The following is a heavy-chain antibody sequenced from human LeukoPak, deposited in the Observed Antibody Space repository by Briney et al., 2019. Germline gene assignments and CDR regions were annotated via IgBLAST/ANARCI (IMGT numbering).Heavy chain of an antibody. D-gene: IGHD1-26*01. J-gene: IGHJ4*02. Sequence: PGGSLRLSCAASGFTVSSNYMSWVRQAPGKGLEWVSVIYSGGSTYYADSVKGRFIISRDNSKNTLYLQMNSLRAEDTAVYYCARDPGRYGGGYFDYWGQGTLVTVSS. CDR2: IYSGGST. CDR3: ARDPGRYGGGYFDY. V-gene: IGHV3-53*01. CDR1: GFTVSSNY.